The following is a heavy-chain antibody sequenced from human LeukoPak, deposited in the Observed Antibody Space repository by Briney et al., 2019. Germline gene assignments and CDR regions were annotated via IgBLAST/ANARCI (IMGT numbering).Heavy chain of an antibody. CDR1: GGSFNGYY. Sequence: SETLSLTCAVYGGSFNGYYWSWIRQPPGKGQEWIGEINHSGSTNYNPSLKSRVTISVDTSKNQFSLKLSSMTAADTAVYYCARGPIDSGSYYWKSYYFDYWGQGTLVTVSS. J-gene: IGHJ4*02. CDR3: ARGPIDSGSYYWKSYYFDY. V-gene: IGHV4-34*01. D-gene: IGHD1-26*01. CDR2: INHSGST.